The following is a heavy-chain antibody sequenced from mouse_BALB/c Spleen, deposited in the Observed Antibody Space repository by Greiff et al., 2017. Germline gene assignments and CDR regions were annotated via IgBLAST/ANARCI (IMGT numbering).Heavy chain of an antibody. CDR3: TRDRVITYAMDY. V-gene: IGHV5-6-4*01. CDR1: GFTFSSYT. D-gene: IGHD2-4*01. CDR2: ISSGGSYT. J-gene: IGHJ4*01. Sequence: EVQGVESGGGLVKPGGSLKLSCAASGFTFSSYTMSWVRQTPEKRLEWVATISSGGSYTYYPDSVKGRFTISRDNAKNTLYLQMSSLKSEDTAMYYCTRDRVITYAMDYWGQGTSVTVSS.